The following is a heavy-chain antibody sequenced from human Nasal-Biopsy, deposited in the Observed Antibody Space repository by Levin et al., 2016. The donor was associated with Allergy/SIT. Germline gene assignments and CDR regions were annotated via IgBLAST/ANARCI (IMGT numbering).Heavy chain of an antibody. CDR1: GFTFSDYF. Sequence: GESLKISCAASGFTFSDYFMTWIRQSPGKGLEWLAYISGTGNTLYYADSVRGRFTVSRDNAQNSLYLHMDNLSTDDTAVYYCARELGSDWDDGYWGQGTLVTVSS. CDR2: ISGTGNTL. CDR3: ARELGSDWDDGY. J-gene: IGHJ4*02. V-gene: IGHV3-11*01. D-gene: IGHD7-27*01.